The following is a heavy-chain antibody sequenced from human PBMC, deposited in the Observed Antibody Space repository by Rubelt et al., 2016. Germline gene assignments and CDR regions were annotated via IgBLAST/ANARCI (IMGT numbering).Heavy chain of an antibody. D-gene: IGHD5-18*01. CDR3: ARSKDTAMVTDADWYFDL. CDR1: GYTFTSYA. V-gene: IGHV1-3*01. J-gene: IGHJ2*01. CDR2: INAGNGNT. Sequence: QVQLVQSGAEVKKPGASVKVSCKASGYTFTSYAMHWVRQAPGQRLEWMGWINAGNGNTKYSQKFQGRVTSTMDTTASTAYMELSSLRSEDTAVYYCARSKDTAMVTDADWYFDLWGRGTLVTVSS.